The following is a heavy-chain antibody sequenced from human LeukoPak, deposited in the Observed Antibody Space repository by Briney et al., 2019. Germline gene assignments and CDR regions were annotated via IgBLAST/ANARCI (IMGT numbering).Heavy chain of an antibody. CDR2: INQDGSGT. D-gene: IGHD5-24*01. V-gene: IGHV3-7*01. CDR3: ARDGEMPTIYFDY. J-gene: IGHJ4*02. Sequence: GGSLRLSCAVSGFTFSSHWMSWVRQAPGKGLEWVANINQDGSGTYYVDSVKGRFTISRDNAKNSLFLQMNNLRAEDTAVYYCARDGEMPTIYFDYWGQGTLVTVSS. CDR1: GFTFSSHW.